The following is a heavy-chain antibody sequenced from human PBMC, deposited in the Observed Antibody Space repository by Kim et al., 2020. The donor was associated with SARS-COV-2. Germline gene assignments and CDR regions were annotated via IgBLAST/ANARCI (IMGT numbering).Heavy chain of an antibody. D-gene: IGHD3-10*01. CDR3: ARGYYYGSGRGYGMDV. Sequence: KFQGRVTLTRDTSASTAYMELSSLRSEDTAVYYCARGYYYGSGRGYGMDVWGQGTTVTVSS. J-gene: IGHJ6*02. V-gene: IGHV1-3*01.